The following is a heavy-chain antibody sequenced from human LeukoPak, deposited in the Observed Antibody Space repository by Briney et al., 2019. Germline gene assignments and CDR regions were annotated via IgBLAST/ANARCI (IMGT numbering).Heavy chain of an antibody. V-gene: IGHV3-11*06. CDR3: ARAGGNGYYFDY. CDR1: GFTFSDYY. J-gene: IGHJ4*02. Sequence: PGGSLRLSCAASGFTFSDYYVGWIRQAPGKGLEWVSYIGSSGHYTNYADSVKGRFTISRDNAKNSLYLQMNSLRAEDTAVYYCARAGGNGYYFDYWGQGTLVTVSS. D-gene: IGHD2-8*02. CDR2: IGSSGHYT.